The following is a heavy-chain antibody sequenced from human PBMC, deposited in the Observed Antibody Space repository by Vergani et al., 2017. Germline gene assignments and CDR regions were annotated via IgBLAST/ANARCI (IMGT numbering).Heavy chain of an antibody. J-gene: IGHJ4*02. CDR1: GFTFRNYA. D-gene: IGHD2-15*01. Sequence: EVQLLESGGGLAQPGGSLRLSCAASGFTFRNYAMTWVRQAPGKGLEWVSIISDNGGTTYYADSVKGRFTISRDKSKDTLYLQMNSLRAEDTAVYYCSKEGRGDYFDDWCQGGLVVVSS. CDR2: ISDNGGTT. V-gene: IGHV3-23*01. CDR3: SKEGRGDYFDD.